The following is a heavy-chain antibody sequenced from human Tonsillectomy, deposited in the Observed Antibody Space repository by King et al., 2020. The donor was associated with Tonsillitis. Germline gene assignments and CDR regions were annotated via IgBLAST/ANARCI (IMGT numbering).Heavy chain of an antibody. CDR3: AAGAYCGGDCYSSDY. Sequence: VQLVESGGGLVQPGGSLRLSCAASGFTFSYYWMHWVRQAPGEGLVWVSRINSDGSTTGYVDSVKGRFTISRDNAKNTLYLQINSLRAEDTAVYYCAAGAYCGGDCYSSDYWGQGTLVTVSS. J-gene: IGHJ4*02. CDR1: GFTFSYYW. CDR2: INSDGSTT. D-gene: IGHD2-21*02. V-gene: IGHV3-74*01.